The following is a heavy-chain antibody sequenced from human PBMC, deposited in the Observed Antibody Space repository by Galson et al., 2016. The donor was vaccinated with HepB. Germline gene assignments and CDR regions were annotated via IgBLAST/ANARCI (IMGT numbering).Heavy chain of an antibody. CDR1: GFTVSSNY. CDR3: ARRSDSLLVVTGDC. J-gene: IGHJ4*02. D-gene: IGHD2-8*02. Sequence: SLRLSCAASGFTVSSNYMTWVRQAPGKGPEWVSVIYSGGSTSYADSVKGRFTTSRDSSKNTLYLQMNSLRPEDTAVYYCARRSDSLLVVTGDCWGQGTLVTVSS. V-gene: IGHV3-66*02. CDR2: IYSGGST.